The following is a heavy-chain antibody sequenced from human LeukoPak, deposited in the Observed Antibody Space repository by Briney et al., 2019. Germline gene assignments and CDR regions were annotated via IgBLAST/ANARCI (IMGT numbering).Heavy chain of an antibody. J-gene: IGHJ4*02. Sequence: SETLSLTCTVSGGSISSSSYYWGWIRQPPGKGLEWIGSIYYSGSTYYNPSLKSRVTISVDTSKNQFSLKLSSVTAADTAVYYCARQGYYDFWSGYYTGYFDYWGQGTLVTVSS. CDR3: ARQGYYDFWSGYYTGYFDY. CDR1: GGSISSSSYY. CDR2: IYYSGST. D-gene: IGHD3-3*01. V-gene: IGHV4-39*01.